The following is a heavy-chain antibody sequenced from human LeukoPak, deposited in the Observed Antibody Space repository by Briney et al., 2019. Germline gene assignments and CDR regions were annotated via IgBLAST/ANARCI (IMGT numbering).Heavy chain of an antibody. CDR3: AREDCTNGVCPLDYYMDV. CDR2: INWNGGST. D-gene: IGHD2-8*01. CDR1: GFTFDDYG. Sequence: GGSLRLSCAASGFTFDDYGMSWVRQAPGKGLEWVSGINWNGGSTGYAGSVKGRFTISRDNAKNSLYLQMNSLRAEDTALYYCAREDCTNGVCPLDYYMDVWGKGTTVTVSS. J-gene: IGHJ6*03. V-gene: IGHV3-20*04.